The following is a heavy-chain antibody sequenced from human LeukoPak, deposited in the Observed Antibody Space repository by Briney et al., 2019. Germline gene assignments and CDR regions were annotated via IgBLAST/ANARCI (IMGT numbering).Heavy chain of an antibody. CDR3: ARGVGYYDSSGYYPYFDY. CDR1: GFTFSSSA. J-gene: IGHJ4*02. V-gene: IGHV3-53*01. CDR2: IYSGGST. D-gene: IGHD3-22*01. Sequence: GGSLRLSCAASGFTFSSSAMSWVRQVPGKGLEWVSVIYSGGSTYYADSVKGRFTISRDNSKNTLYLQMNSLRAEDTAVYYCARGVGYYDSSGYYPYFDYWGQGTLVTVSS.